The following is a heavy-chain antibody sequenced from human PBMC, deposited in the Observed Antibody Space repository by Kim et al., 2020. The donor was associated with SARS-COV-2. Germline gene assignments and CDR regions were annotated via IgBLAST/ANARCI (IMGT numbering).Heavy chain of an antibody. D-gene: IGHD1-26*01. V-gene: IGHV1-46*01. J-gene: IGHJ5*02. Sequence: SYAQKFQGRVTMTRDTSTSTVYMELSSLRSEDTAVYYCARELRSGSYFDPWGQGTLVTVSS. CDR3: ARELRSGSYFDP.